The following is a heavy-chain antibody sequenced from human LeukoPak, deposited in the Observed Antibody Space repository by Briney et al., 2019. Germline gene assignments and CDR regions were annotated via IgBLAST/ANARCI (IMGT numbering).Heavy chain of an antibody. CDR3: ARYDILTGGGYCY. J-gene: IGHJ4*02. D-gene: IGHD3-9*01. Sequence: TGGSLRLSCAASGFTFSNAWMNWVRQAPGKGLEWVANIKQDGSEKYYVDSVKGRFTISRDNAKNSLYLQMNSLRAEDTAVYYCARYDILTGGGYCYWGQGTLVTVSS. V-gene: IGHV3-7*01. CDR1: GFTFSNAW. CDR2: IKQDGSEK.